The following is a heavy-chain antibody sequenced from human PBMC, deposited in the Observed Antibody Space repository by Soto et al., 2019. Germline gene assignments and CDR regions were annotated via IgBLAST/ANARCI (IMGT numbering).Heavy chain of an antibody. J-gene: IGHJ4*02. CDR2: ISISSSYI. CDR3: AREGSYWNDVGPD. CDR1: GFTFSSYS. Sequence: PVGSLRLSGAASGFTFSSYSMNWVRQAPGKGLEWVSSISISSSYIYYADSVKGRFTISRDNAKNSLYLQMNSLRAEDTAVYFCAREGSYWNDVGPDWGQGTLVTVSS. V-gene: IGHV3-21*01. D-gene: IGHD1-1*01.